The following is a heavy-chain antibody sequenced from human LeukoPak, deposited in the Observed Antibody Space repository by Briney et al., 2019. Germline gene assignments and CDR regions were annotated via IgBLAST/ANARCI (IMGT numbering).Heavy chain of an antibody. D-gene: IGHD2-2*01. Sequence: GGSLRLSCAASGFTFSGYWMHWVRQAPGKGLVWVSRITSDGSSTRYADSVKGRFTISRDNAKNTLCLQMNSLRAEDTAVYYCAREYSTSWALTYWGQGTLVTVSS. CDR1: GFTFSGYW. CDR3: AREYSTSWALTY. CDR2: ITSDGSST. J-gene: IGHJ4*02. V-gene: IGHV3-74*01.